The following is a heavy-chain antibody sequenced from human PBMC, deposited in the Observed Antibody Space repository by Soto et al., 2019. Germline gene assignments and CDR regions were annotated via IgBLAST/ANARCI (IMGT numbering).Heavy chain of an antibody. J-gene: IGHJ5*02. CDR3: AGVTVVPNWFDP. CDR2: IYYSGST. CDR1: GGSISSSSYY. D-gene: IGHD2-15*01. Sequence: KTSETLSLTCTVSGGSISSSSYYWGWIRQPPGKGLEWIGSIYYSGSTYYNPSLKSRVTISVDTSKNQFSLKLSSVTAADTAVYYCAGVTVVPNWFDPWGQGTLVTVS. V-gene: IGHV4-39*01.